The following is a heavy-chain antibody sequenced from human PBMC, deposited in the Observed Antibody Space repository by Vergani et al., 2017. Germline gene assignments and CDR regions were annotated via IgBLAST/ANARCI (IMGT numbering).Heavy chain of an antibody. Sequence: QLQLQESGSGLVKPSQTLSLTCAVSGGSISSGGYSWSWIRQPPGKGLEWIGYIYHSGSTYYNPSLKSRVTISVDRSKNQFSLKLSSVTAADTAVYYCVSQCSGGSCFKEGGVDYWGQGTLVTVSS. D-gene: IGHD2-15*01. V-gene: IGHV4-30-2*01. CDR3: VSQCSGGSCFKEGGVDY. CDR1: GGSISSGGYS. J-gene: IGHJ4*02. CDR2: IYHSGST.